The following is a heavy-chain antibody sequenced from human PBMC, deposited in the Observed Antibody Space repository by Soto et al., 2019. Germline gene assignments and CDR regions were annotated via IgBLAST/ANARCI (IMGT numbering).Heavy chain of an antibody. V-gene: IGHV3-43*01. D-gene: IGHD6-13*01. CDR2: INWDGGDT. CDR1: GFTFEDFT. CDR3: AKEYSSRWDHLFDD. Sequence: WGSLRLSCAASGFTFEDFTMHWVRQAPGKGLEWVSLINWDGGDTFYADSVKGRFTISRDNSKSSLFLQMNGLRSEDTALYYCAKEYSSRWDHLFDDWGQGTLVTVSS. J-gene: IGHJ4*02.